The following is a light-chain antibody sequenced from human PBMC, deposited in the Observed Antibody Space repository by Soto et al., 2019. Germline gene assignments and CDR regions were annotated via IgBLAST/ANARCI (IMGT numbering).Light chain of an antibody. V-gene: IGKV1-5*03. Sequence: GGRVTLTFRASQSISSWLAWYQQKPGKAPKLLIYKASTLKSGVPSRFSGSGSGTEFTLTISSLQPDDFATYYCQHYNSYSEAFGQGTKV. J-gene: IGKJ1*01. CDR2: KAS. CDR1: QSISSW. CDR3: QHYNSYSEA.